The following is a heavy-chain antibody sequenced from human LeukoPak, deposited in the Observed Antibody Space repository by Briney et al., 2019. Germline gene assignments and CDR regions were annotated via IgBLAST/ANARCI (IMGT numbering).Heavy chain of an antibody. CDR2: ISAYNGNT. J-gene: IGHJ3*02. D-gene: IGHD6-13*01. CDR3: ARDSSSWYQGAFDI. CDR1: GYTFTSYG. V-gene: IGHV1-18*01. Sequence: ASVKVSCKASGYTFTSYGISWVRQAPGQGLEWMGWISAYNGNTNYAQKLQGRGTMTTDTSTSTAYMELRSLRSDDTAVYYCARDSSSWYQGAFDIWGQGTMVTVSS.